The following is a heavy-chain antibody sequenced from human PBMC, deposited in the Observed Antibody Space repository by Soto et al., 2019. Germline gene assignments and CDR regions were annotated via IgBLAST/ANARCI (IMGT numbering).Heavy chain of an antibody. CDR2: IYHSGST. Sequence: QVQLQESGPGLVKPSGTLSLTCAVSGASISGGNWWSWVRQPPGRGLEWIGEIYHSGSTNYNPSLKSRXTMQVXXSKNQFSLKLTSVTAADTAVYYCARGGTIFGVGDVWGQGTTVTVSS. D-gene: IGHD3-3*01. J-gene: IGHJ6*02. V-gene: IGHV4-4*02. CDR3: ARGGTIFGVGDV. CDR1: GASISGGNW.